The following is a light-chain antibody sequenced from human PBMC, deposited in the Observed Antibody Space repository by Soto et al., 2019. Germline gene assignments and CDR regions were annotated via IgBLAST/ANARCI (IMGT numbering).Light chain of an antibody. Sequence: DIQMTQSPSSLPASVGDRVTITCRASQSISSWLAWYQQKPGKAPKLLIYKASSLESGVPSRFSGSGSGTEFTLTINSLQSEDFAVYYCQQSNYWPWTFGQGTKVDIK. CDR3: QQSNYWPWT. CDR1: QSISSW. J-gene: IGKJ1*01. V-gene: IGKV1-5*03. CDR2: KAS.